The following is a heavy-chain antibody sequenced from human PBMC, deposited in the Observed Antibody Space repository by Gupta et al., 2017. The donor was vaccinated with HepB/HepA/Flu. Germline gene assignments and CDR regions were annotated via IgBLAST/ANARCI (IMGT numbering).Heavy chain of an antibody. Sequence: QVQLVESGGGVVQPGRYMRLSCAASGFTFSSYGMHWVRQAPGKGLEWVAVISYDGSNKYYADSVKGRFTISRDNSKNTLYLQMNSLRAEDTAVYYCAKPYDFWSGYYSTAFDYWGQGTLVTVSS. CDR2: ISYDGSNK. J-gene: IGHJ4*02. D-gene: IGHD3-3*01. CDR3: AKPYDFWSGYYSTAFDY. V-gene: IGHV3-30*18. CDR1: GFTFSSYG.